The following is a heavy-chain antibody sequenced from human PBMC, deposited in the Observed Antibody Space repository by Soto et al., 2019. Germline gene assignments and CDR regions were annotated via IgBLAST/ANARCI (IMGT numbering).Heavy chain of an antibody. V-gene: IGHV3-13*01. J-gene: IGHJ4*02. D-gene: IGHD6-13*01. CDR3: AKSQEIGTHFFDS. CDR1: GLTFRGFD. CDR2: IGTAGDT. Sequence: GGSLRLSCEASGLTFRGFDMHWVREPTGKGLEWVSSIGTAGDTYYAVSVKGRFTISRDNAKNSLSLQMNSRRAGDMAVYFWAKSQEIGTHFFDSWGQGTQVTVSS.